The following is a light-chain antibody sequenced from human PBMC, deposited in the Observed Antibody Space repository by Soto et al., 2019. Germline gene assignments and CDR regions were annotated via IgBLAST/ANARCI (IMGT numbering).Light chain of an antibody. J-gene: IGLJ2*01. Sequence: QSVLTQPPSASGTPGQRVTISCSGSSSNIGGNSVNWYQRLPGTTPKLLIYSSHQRPSEVPDRSSGSKSGTSASLAISGLQYEDEADYFCSTWDAIVSAVLFGGGTKVTVL. CDR3: STWDAIVSAVL. V-gene: IGLV1-44*01. CDR2: SSH. CDR1: SSNIGGNS.